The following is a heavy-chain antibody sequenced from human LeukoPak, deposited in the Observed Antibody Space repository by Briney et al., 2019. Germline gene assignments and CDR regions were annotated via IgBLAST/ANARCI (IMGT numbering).Heavy chain of an antibody. CDR2: INGDGSTT. V-gene: IGHV3-74*01. CDR1: GFTFSNYW. CDR3: ARTLRFFGFLDV. Sequence: GGSLRLSCAASGFTFSNYWMHWVRQAPGKGLVWVSRINGDGSTTNYADSVKGRFTISRDNAKNSLYLQMNSLRAEDTAVYYCARTLRFFGFLDVWGQGTTVTVSS. J-gene: IGHJ6*02. D-gene: IGHD3-3*01.